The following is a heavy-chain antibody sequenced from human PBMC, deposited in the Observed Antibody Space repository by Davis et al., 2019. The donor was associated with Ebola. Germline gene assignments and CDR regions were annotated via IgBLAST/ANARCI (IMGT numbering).Heavy chain of an antibody. CDR1: GFTFSRYG. CDR2: MTYSGGRT. D-gene: IGHD3-10*01. CDR3: AREGDYYGSESHRDGFDI. V-gene: IGHV3-23*01. Sequence: GESLKISCAASGFTFSRYGMSWVRQAPGKGLEWVSSMTYSGGRTFFADSVQGRFTVSRDYFKDTLYLQMNSLRVEDTAVYYCAREGDYYGSESHRDGFDIWGRGTMVAVSS. J-gene: IGHJ3*02.